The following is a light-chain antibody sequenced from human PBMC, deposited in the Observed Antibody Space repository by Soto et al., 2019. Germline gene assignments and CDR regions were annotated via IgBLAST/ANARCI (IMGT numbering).Light chain of an antibody. CDR2: GAS. CDR1: QSVSSN. J-gene: IGKJ1*01. V-gene: IGKV3-15*01. CDR3: QQYNNWPTWT. Sequence: EIVMRQSPATLSVSPWERAALSCRASQSVSSNLAWYQQKPGQAPRLLIYGASTRATGIPARFSGNGSGTEFTLTISSLQSEDFAVYYCQQYNNWPTWTFGQGTKVDIK.